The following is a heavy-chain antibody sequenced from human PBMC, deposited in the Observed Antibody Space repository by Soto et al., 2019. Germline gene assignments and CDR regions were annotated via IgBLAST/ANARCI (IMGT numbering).Heavy chain of an antibody. D-gene: IGHD6-19*01. CDR3: AKATGYSSGWFDY. CDR2: TSASGGAT. J-gene: IGHJ4*02. V-gene: IGHV3-23*01. Sequence: GGSLRLSCAASGFTFSSYAMTWVRQAPGKGLVWVSATSASGGATYYADSVKGRFTISRDNSKSILYLQMNSLRAEDTAVYYCAKATGYSSGWFDYWGQGSLVTVSS. CDR1: GFTFSSYA.